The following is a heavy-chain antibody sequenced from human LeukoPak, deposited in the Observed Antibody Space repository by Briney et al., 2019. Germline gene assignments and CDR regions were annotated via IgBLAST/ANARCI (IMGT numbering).Heavy chain of an antibody. V-gene: IGHV4-30-2*01. CDR3: ARDYSIVGAMDY. D-gene: IGHD1-26*01. CDR2: IYHSGST. J-gene: IGHJ4*02. CDR1: GGSISSGGYY. Sequence: SETLSLTCTVSGGSISSGGYYWSWIRQPPGKGLEWIGYIYHSGSTYYNPSLKSRVTISVDRSKNQFSLKLSSVTAADTAVYYCARDYSIVGAMDYWGQGTLVTVSS.